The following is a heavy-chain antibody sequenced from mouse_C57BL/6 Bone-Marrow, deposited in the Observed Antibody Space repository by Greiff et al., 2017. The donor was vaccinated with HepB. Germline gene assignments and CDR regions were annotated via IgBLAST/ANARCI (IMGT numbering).Heavy chain of an antibody. Sequence: VQLQQSGPELVKPGASVKISCKASGYSFTGYWIEWVKQRPGHGLEWIGEILPGSGSTNYNEKFKGKAIFTADTSSNTAYMQLSSLTTEDSAIYYCARGRGVFAYWGQGTLVTVSA. J-gene: IGHJ3*01. CDR2: ILPGSGST. CDR1: GYSFTGYW. CDR3: ARGRGVFAY. V-gene: IGHV1-9*01.